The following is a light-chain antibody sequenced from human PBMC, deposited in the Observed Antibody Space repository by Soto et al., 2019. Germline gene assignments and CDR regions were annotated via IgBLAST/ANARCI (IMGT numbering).Light chain of an antibody. CDR3: QQFYSTPWT. CDR2: WAS. V-gene: IGKV4-1*01. Sequence: DIVVTQSPAFLAVSLGERATINCKSGQSVLSSSNTKNYLAWYQQKPGQPPKLLFSWASTRESGVPDRFSGSGSGADFTLTISSLQFEDVAVYYCQQFYSTPWTFGQGTKLEIK. CDR1: QSVLSSSNTKNY. J-gene: IGKJ1*01.